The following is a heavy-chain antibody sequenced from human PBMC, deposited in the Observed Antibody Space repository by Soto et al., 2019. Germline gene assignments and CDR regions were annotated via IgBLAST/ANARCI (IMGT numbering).Heavy chain of an antibody. Sequence: SVKVSCKASGGAFSGHAISWLRQAPGQGLEWMGQIIPFFKGTKYAQRFQGRVTITADDSTSTAYMNLSSLTSEDTAVYYCARDVPLNYYDSTYSYYALDVWGQGTTVTVSS. J-gene: IGHJ6*02. V-gene: IGHV1-69*13. CDR2: IIPFFKGT. CDR1: GGAFSGHA. D-gene: IGHD3-22*01. CDR3: ARDVPLNYYDSTYSYYALDV.